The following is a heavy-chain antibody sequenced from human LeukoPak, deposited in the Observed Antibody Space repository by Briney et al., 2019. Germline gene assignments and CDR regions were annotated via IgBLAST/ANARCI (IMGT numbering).Heavy chain of an antibody. J-gene: IGHJ3*02. Sequence: GGSLRLSCAASGFTFSSYAMSWARQAPGKGLEWVSAISGSGGSTYYADSVKGRFTISRDNSKNTLYLQMNSLRAEDTAVYYCASPIRYCSSTSCPFGAFDIWGQGTMVTVSS. V-gene: IGHV3-23*01. CDR1: GFTFSSYA. CDR2: ISGSGGST. D-gene: IGHD2-2*01. CDR3: ASPIRYCSSTSCPFGAFDI.